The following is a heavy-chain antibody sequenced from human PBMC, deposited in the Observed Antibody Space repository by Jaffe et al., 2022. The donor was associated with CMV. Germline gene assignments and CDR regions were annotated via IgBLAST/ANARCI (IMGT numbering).Heavy chain of an antibody. V-gene: IGHV1-24*01. Sequence: QVQLVQSGAEVKKPGASVKVSCKVSGYTLTELSMHWVRQAPGKGLEWMGGFDPEDGETIYAQKFQGRVTMTEDTSTDTAYMELSSLRSEDTAVYYCATSGALWFGELLHHTRHFDLWGRGTLVTVSS. CDR1: GYTLTELS. CDR2: FDPEDGET. J-gene: IGHJ2*01. CDR3: ATSGALWFGELLHHTRHFDL. D-gene: IGHD3-10*01.